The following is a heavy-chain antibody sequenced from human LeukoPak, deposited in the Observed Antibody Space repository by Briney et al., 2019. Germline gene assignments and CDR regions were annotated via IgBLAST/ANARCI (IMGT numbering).Heavy chain of an antibody. CDR3: ARGISGSYSWGDY. CDR1: GGTFSSYA. V-gene: IGHV3-64*01. CDR2: ISSNGGST. Sequence: GASVKVSCKASGGTFSSYAMHWVRQAPGKGLEYVSAISSNGGSTYYANSVKGRFTISRDNSKNTLYLQMGSLRAEDMAVYYCARGISGSYSWGDYWGQGTLVTVSS. D-gene: IGHD1-26*01. J-gene: IGHJ4*02.